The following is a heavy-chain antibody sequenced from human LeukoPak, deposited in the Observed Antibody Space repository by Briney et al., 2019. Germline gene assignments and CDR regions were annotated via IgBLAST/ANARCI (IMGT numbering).Heavy chain of an antibody. V-gene: IGHV1-2*06. CDR2: INPDSGVT. D-gene: IGHD4-23*01. CDR3: ATNSRTDFDY. CDR1: GGTSSSYA. J-gene: IGHJ4*02. Sequence: ASVKVSCKASGGTSSSYAISWVRQAPGQGLEWMGRINPDSGVTNYAQKFQGRVTMTRDTSISTAYMELSGLRSDDTAVYYCATNSRTDFDYWGQGTLVTVSS.